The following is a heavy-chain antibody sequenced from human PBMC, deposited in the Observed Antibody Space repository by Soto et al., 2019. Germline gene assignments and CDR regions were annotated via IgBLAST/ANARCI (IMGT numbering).Heavy chain of an antibody. CDR3: AKPRGSGTYYRFDY. Sequence: GSLRLSCAASGFTFSDYYMSWIRQAPGKGLEWVSNISSSGSTIYYADSVKGRFTISRDNSKNTLYLQMNSLRAEDTAVYYCAKPRGSGTYYRFDYWGQGTQVTVSS. J-gene: IGHJ4*02. D-gene: IGHD3-10*01. CDR2: ISSSGSTI. V-gene: IGHV3-11*01. CDR1: GFTFSDYY.